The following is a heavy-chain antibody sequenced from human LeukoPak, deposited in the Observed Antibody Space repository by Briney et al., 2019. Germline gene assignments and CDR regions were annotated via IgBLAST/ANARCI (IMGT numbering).Heavy chain of an antibody. CDR2: ISGSGGST. CDR3: ARGPRIAVAGRSDY. Sequence: GGSLRLSCAAPGFTFSSYAMSWVRQAPGKGLEWVSAISGSGGSTYYADSVKGRFTISRDNSKNTLYLQMNSLRAEDTAVYYCARGPRIAVAGRSDYWGQGTLVTVSS. D-gene: IGHD6-19*01. J-gene: IGHJ4*02. V-gene: IGHV3-23*01. CDR1: GFTFSSYA.